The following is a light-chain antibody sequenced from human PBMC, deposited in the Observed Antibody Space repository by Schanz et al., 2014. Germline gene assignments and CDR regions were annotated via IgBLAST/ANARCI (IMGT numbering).Light chain of an antibody. Sequence: QSVLTQPRSVSGSPGQSVTISCTATRSDVGGYNYVSWYQQHPGKAPKLMIYYVTKRPSGVPDRFSGSRSGSTASLTISGLQAEDEADYYCSSYTSSTTVVFGGGTKLTVL. CDR3: SSYTSSTTVV. V-gene: IGLV2-11*01. J-gene: IGLJ2*01. CDR1: RSDVGGYNY. CDR2: YVT.